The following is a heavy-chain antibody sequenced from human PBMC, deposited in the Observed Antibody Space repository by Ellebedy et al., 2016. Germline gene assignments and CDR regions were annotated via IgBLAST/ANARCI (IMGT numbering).Heavy chain of an antibody. CDR1: GGSFSRDY. D-gene: IGHD5-18*01. Sequence: SETLSLTCTVSGGSFSRDYWSWIRQPPGKGLEWIGYISFSGFSKYNPSLKSRVTISGDTSKSEFSLNLSSVTAADTAVYYCARLPSGNIFGYFDYWGQGILVTVSS. CDR3: ARLPSGNIFGYFDY. J-gene: IGHJ4*02. CDR2: ISFSGFS. V-gene: IGHV4-59*01.